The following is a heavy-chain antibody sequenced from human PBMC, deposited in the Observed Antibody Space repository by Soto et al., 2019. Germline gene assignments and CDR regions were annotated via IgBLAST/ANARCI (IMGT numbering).Heavy chain of an antibody. V-gene: IGHV1-69*05. CDR2: IIPIFGTA. CDR1: GGTFSSYA. CDR3: ALSRYYDSSGYYW. Sequence: QVQLVQSGAEVKKPGSSVKVSCKASGGTFSSYAISWVRQAPGQGLEWMGGIIPIFGTANYAQKFQGRVTITSAESTSTSYMGLSSLSSDDTAVYYCALSRYYDSSGYYWWGQGTLVTVSS. J-gene: IGHJ4*02. D-gene: IGHD3-22*01.